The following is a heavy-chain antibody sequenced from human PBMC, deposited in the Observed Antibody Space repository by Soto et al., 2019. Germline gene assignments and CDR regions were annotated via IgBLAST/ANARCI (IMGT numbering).Heavy chain of an antibody. D-gene: IGHD2-15*01. CDR1: GGTFSSYA. V-gene: IGHV1-69*01. CDR2: IIPIFGTA. CDR3: AAGDVVVVAATPVYYYYYGMDV. J-gene: IGHJ6*02. Sequence: QVQLVQSGAEVKKPGSSVKVSCKASGGTFSSYAISWVRQAPGQGLEWMGGIIPIFGTANYAQKFQGRVTITTDESTSTAYIELSSLRSEDTAVYYCAAGDVVVVAATPVYYYYYGMDVWGQGTTVTVSS.